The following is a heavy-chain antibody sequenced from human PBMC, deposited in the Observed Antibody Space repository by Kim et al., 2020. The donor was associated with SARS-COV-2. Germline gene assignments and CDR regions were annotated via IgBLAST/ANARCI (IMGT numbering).Heavy chain of an antibody. J-gene: IGHJ3*02. V-gene: IGHV4-31*02. Sequence: LNSRVTISVDTSKNQFSLKLSSVTAADTAVYYCARVLIGSGTRLSDAFDIWGQGTMVTVSS. D-gene: IGHD1-7*01. CDR3: ARVLIGSGTRLSDAFDI.